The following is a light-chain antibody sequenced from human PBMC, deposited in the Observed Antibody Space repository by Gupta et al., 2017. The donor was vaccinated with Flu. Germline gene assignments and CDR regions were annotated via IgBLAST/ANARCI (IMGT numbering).Light chain of an antibody. Sequence: VSTPSPATLSLSPGERAVLACRASQSVSPSIAWYQQKRGQAPRLLMYDASRRADGIPARFSGSGSGTNCTLTISTLVPDDFAVYYCQQRSYLPMYTFGQGTKLEIK. J-gene: IGKJ2*01. CDR2: DAS. CDR1: QSVSPS. V-gene: IGKV3-11*01. CDR3: QQRSYLPMYT.